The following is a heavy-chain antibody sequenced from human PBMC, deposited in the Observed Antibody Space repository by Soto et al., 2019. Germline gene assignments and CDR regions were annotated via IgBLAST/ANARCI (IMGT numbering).Heavy chain of an antibody. CDR1: GYTFTSYG. J-gene: IGHJ5*02. CDR3: ARNHYDSRRVNWFDP. Sequence: ASVKVSCKASGYTFTSYGISWLRQSPGQGLEWMGWISPYNANTNYAQKVQGRVTMTTDTPTSTAYMELTSLRSDDTAVYYCARNHYDSRRVNWFDPWGQGTLVTVSS. CDR2: ISPYNANT. V-gene: IGHV1-18*04. D-gene: IGHD3-22*01.